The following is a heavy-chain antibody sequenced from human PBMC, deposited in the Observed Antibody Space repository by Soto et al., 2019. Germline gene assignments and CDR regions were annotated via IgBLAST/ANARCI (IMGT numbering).Heavy chain of an antibody. CDR1: GYTFTSYG. J-gene: IGHJ4*02. Sequence: GAQVKVSCKASGYTFTSYGISWARQAPGQGLEWMGWISAYNGNTNYAQKLQGRVTMTTDTSTSTAYMELRSLRSDDTAVYYCARDYTDIVATIRVRCSGGSCYSGMDYWGQGTLVTVSS. V-gene: IGHV1-18*01. CDR2: ISAYNGNT. CDR3: ARDYTDIVATIRVRCSGGSCYSGMDY. D-gene: IGHD2-15*01.